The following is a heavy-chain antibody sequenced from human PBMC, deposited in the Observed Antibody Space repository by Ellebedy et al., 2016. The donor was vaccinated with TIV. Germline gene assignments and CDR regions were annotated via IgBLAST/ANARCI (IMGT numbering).Heavy chain of an antibody. V-gene: IGHV3-30-3*01. J-gene: IGHJ4*02. D-gene: IGHD6-19*01. CDR1: GFTFDTYA. Sequence: PGGSLRLSCVASGFTFDTYAMHWVRQAPGKGLEWVAAISHDGSSQYYADPVKGRFTVSRDNSMTTVYLEMNSLRAEDTALYYCARDLDKRSGWYGGAAYWGQGTQVTVSS. CDR2: ISHDGSSQ. CDR3: ARDLDKRSGWYGGAAY.